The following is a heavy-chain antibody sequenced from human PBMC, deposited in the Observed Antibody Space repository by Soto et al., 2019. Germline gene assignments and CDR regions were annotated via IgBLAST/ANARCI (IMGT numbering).Heavy chain of an antibody. CDR2: IWYDGSNK. V-gene: IGHV3-33*01. CDR1: GFTFSNYG. D-gene: IGHD3-16*01. Sequence: QVQLVESGGGVVQPGRSLRLSCAASGFTFSNYGMHWVRRAPGKGLEWVAVIWYDGSNKYYPDSVKGRFTISRDNSKNTLYLQMNSLRAEDTAVYYCARVFGGGEFHYYGMDVWGQGTTVTVSS. CDR3: ARVFGGGEFHYYGMDV. J-gene: IGHJ6*02.